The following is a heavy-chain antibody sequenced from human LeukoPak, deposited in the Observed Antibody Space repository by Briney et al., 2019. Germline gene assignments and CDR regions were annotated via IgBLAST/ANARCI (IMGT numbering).Heavy chain of an antibody. CDR3: ARDRGIAAAWNAFDA. CDR1: GYTFSGYC. Sequence: GGSVTVSCTASGYTFSGYCMHWVRQAPGQGLEWMGWINHNSSATNYADTFQGRVTMTRDTSISTAYLELSRLRSDDTAVYYCARDRGIAAAWNAFDAWGQGTLVTVSS. D-gene: IGHD6-25*01. V-gene: IGHV1-2*02. CDR2: INHNSSAT. J-gene: IGHJ5*02.